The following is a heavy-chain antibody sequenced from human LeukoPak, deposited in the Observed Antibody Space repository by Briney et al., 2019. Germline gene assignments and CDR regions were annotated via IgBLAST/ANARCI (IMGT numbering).Heavy chain of an antibody. CDR1: VYTFTGYY. J-gene: IGHJ4*02. D-gene: IGHD2-2*01. V-gene: IGHV1-2*02. Sequence: ASVNVSCKASVYTFTGYYMHWVGQAPGQGLDWMGWINPNSGGSNYAQKFQGRVTMTRDTSISTAYMELSRLRSDDTAVYYCARGYIVVVPAAFDYWGQGTLVTVSS. CDR3: ARGYIVVVPAAFDY. CDR2: INPNSGGS.